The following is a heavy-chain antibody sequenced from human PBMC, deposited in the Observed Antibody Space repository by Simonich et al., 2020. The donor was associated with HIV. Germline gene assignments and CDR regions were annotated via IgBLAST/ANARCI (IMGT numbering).Heavy chain of an antibody. V-gene: IGHV3-21*01. D-gene: IGHD6-13*01. CDR3: ARESSSWFDYYYGMDV. CDR1: GFTFSSYT. Sequence: EVQLVESGGGLVKPGGSLRLSCAASGFTFSSYTVNWVRQSPGKGLECVSSISSSSSNKYSADSVKGRFTISRDNAKNSLYLEMNSLRAEDTAVYYCARESSSWFDYYYGMDVWGQGTTVTVSS. CDR2: ISSSSSNK. J-gene: IGHJ6*02.